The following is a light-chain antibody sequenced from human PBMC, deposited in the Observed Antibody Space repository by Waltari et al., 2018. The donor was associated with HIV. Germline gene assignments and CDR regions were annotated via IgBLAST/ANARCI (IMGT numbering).Light chain of an antibody. J-gene: IGLJ1*01. CDR3: SSYTRKNTYV. CDR2: DVS. CDR1: SSAIGAYAY. Sequence: QSALTQPASVSGSPGPSITFPCTGTSSAIGAYAYVFWFHQHAGKAPKVLTYDVSSRPSGNSSRFSGSRTGNTATLSISGLQADDEADYYCSSYTRKNTYVFGSGTKVTVL. V-gene: IGLV2-14*03.